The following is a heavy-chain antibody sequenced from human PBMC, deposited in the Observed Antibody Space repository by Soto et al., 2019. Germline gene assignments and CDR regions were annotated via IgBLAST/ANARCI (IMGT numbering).Heavy chain of an antibody. CDR2: ISTYNGNT. CDR1: GYSFSDYG. J-gene: IGHJ6*02. V-gene: IGHV1-18*04. D-gene: IGHD6-19*01. CDR3: ARYGYSSGWYLGTGMDV. Sequence: QVQLVQSGAEVKKPGASLKVSCQASGYSFSDYGIAWVRQAPGQGLAWVGWISTYNGNTNYAQKFQGRVTMTTDTAANTAYMELSSLRSDDTAMYYCARYGYSSGWYLGTGMDVWGQGTPVTVSS.